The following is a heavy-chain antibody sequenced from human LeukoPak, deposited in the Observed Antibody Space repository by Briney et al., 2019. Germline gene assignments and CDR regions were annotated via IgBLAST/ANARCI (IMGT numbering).Heavy chain of an antibody. Sequence: PGGSLRLSCAASGFTFSGYSMNWVRQAPGKGLEWVSYIRSSGYPIHYADSVKGRFTISRDNAKSSVYLQMKSLRAEDTAVYYCARELEIAVSGTLGYWGQGTLVTVSS. V-gene: IGHV3-48*01. CDR3: ARELEIAVSGTLGY. CDR1: GFTFSGYS. D-gene: IGHD6-19*01. J-gene: IGHJ4*02. CDR2: IRSSGYPI.